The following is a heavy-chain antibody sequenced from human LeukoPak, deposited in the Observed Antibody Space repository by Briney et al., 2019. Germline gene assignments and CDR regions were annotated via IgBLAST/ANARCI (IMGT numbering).Heavy chain of an antibody. Sequence: SETLSLTCAVYGGSFSGYYWSWIRQPPGKGLEWIGEINHSGSTNYNPSLRSRVTISVDSSKNQFSLKLSSVTAADTAVYYCARGSGQWGFDSWGQGTLVTVSS. J-gene: IGHJ4*02. CDR3: ARGSGQWGFDS. D-gene: IGHD3-10*01. V-gene: IGHV4-34*01. CDR1: GGSFSGYY. CDR2: INHSGST.